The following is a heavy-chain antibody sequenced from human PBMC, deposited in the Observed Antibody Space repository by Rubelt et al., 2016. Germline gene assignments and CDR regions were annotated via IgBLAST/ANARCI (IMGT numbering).Heavy chain of an antibody. CDR3: ARERGDYAFDAFDI. D-gene: IGHD2-21*02. J-gene: IGHJ3*02. CDR2: INPSGVST. CDR1: GYTFTSYY. Sequence: QVQLVQSGAEVKKPGASVKVSCKASGYTFTSYYMHWVRQAPGQGLEWPGIINPSGVSTSYAQKVQGRVTMTRETSTSRVYMELSSLRSEDTAVYYCARERGDYAFDAFDIWGQGTMVTVSS. V-gene: IGHV1-46*01.